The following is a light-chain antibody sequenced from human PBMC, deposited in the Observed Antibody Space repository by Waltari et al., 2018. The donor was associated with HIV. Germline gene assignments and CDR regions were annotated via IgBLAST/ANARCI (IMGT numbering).Light chain of an antibody. CDR3: SSLTNSATLSLL. V-gene: IGLV2-14*01. CDR2: EVS. J-gene: IGLJ3*02. Sequence: QHPGKAPKLMIYEVSNRPSGVSNRFSGSKSGNTASLTISGLQAEDEADYFCSSLTNSATLSLLFCGGTKLTVL.